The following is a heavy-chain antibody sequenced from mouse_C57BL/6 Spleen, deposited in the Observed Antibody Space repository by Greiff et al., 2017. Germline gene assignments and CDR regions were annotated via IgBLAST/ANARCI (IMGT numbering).Heavy chain of an antibody. CDR1: GFNFKDYY. Sequence: EVQLQQSGAELVKPGASVKLSCTASGFNFKDYYMHWVKQRTEQGLEWIGSINPDDGGTKYAPKFQGKATITADTSSNTAYLQLSSLTSEDTAVYSCDSYDYDDLYYWGQGTTLTVSS. CDR3: DSYDYDDLYY. CDR2: INPDDGGT. D-gene: IGHD2-4*01. J-gene: IGHJ2*01. V-gene: IGHV14-2*01.